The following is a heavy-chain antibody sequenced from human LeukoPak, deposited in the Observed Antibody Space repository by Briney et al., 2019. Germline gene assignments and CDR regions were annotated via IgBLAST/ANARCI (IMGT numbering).Heavy chain of an antibody. J-gene: IGHJ5*02. V-gene: IGHV4-31*03. Sequence: PSETLSLTCTVSGGSISSSSYYWGWIRQHPGKGLEYIGNIYYSGSTYYNPSLKSRVTISVDTSKNQFSLKLSSVTAADTAVYYCARAGGHYDSSGYYYWFDPWGQGTLVTVSS. D-gene: IGHD3-22*01. CDR2: IYYSGST. CDR3: ARAGGHYDSSGYYYWFDP. CDR1: GGSISSSSYY.